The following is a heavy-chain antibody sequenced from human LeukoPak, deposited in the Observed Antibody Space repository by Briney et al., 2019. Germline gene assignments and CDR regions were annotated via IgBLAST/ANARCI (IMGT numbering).Heavy chain of an antibody. J-gene: IGHJ4*02. CDR1: GGSISSSSYY. Sequence: SETLSLTCTVSGGSISSSSYYWGWIRQPPGKGLEWIGHVSDGGRTNYSPSLRSRVSISVDTSKNQFSLKVNSVTAAVTAVYFCARASTTCDDWGQGTLVTVSS. CDR2: VSDGGRT. D-gene: IGHD1-14*01. V-gene: IGHV4-61*05. CDR3: ARASTTCDD.